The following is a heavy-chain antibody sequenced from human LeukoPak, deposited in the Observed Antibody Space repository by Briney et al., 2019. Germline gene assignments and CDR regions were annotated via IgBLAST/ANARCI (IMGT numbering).Heavy chain of an antibody. V-gene: IGHV3-30*01. CDR1: GFTFNTYT. CDR3: ARGSRWLQLGPFDY. J-gene: IGHJ4*02. Sequence: GGSLRLPCAASGFTFNTYTIHWVRQAPGKGLEWVAVLSYDGSNNYYADSVKGRFTISRDNSRTTVYLQMNSLRPEDTAVYYCARGSRWLQLGPFDYWGQGTLVTVSS. D-gene: IGHD5-24*01. CDR2: LSYDGSNN.